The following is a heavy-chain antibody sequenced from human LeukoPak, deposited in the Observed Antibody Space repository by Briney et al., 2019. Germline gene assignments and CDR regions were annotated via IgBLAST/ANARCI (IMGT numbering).Heavy chain of an antibody. D-gene: IGHD3-22*01. Sequence: GGSLRLSCAASGFTFSSYGMHWVRQAPGKGLEWVAVIWYDGSNKYYADSVKGRFTISRDNSKNTLYLQMNSLRAEDTAVYYFAGQDDSSGGGGFDPWGQGTLVTVSS. CDR3: AGQDDSSGGGGFDP. CDR2: IWYDGSNK. V-gene: IGHV3-33*01. J-gene: IGHJ5*02. CDR1: GFTFSSYG.